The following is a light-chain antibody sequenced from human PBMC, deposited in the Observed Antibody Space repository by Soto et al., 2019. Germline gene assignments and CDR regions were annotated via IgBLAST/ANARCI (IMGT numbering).Light chain of an antibody. CDR1: SNDVGGYNY. J-gene: IGLJ2*01. V-gene: IGLV2-14*01. CDR2: EVN. Sequence: QSVLTQPASVSGSPGQSITISCTGTSNDVGGYNYVSWYQQHPGNAPKLIIYEVNNRPSGVSNRFSGSKSGNTASLTISGLQAEDEADYYCSSYTSTSSRVFGGGTKLTVL. CDR3: SSYTSTSSRV.